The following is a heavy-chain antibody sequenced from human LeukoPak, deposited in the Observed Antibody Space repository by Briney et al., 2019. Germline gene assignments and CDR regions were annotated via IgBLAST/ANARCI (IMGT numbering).Heavy chain of an antibody. CDR2: INHSGST. V-gene: IGHV4-34*01. CDR1: GGSFSGYY. D-gene: IGHD1-26*01. Sequence: SETLSLTCAVYGGSFSGYYWSWIRQPPGKGLEWIGEINHSGSTNYNPSLKSRVTISLDTSKNQFSLKLNSVTAADTAIYYCATDFGSYDAFNIWGQGTMVTVSS. CDR3: ATDFGSYDAFNI. J-gene: IGHJ3*02.